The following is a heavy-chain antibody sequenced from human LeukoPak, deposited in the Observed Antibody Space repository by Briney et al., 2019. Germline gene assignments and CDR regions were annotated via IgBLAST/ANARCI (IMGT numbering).Heavy chain of an antibody. CDR3: AIESSYYYCAGGYESSYYCYC. D-gene: IGHD3-10*01. CDR2: IYISGRT. CDR1: GDSISGYY. J-gene: IGHJ4*02. V-gene: IGHV4-4*07. Sequence: SETLSLTCTVYGDSISGYYWSWIRQPAGKGLEWIGCIYISGRTNYNPSLKSGVTMSVDTSKNQFSLKLTSVTAADTAVFSCAIESSYYYCAGGYESSYYCYCWGQGALVTVS.